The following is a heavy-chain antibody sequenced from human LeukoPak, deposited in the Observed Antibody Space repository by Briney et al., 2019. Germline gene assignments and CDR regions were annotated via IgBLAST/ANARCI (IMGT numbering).Heavy chain of an antibody. CDR2: ISTSGSII. J-gene: IGHJ6*03. CDR3: ARDATTEPGTVYMDV. D-gene: IGHD6-13*01. CDR1: GFTFSDYE. Sequence: GGSLRLSCAASGFTFSDYEMNWVRQAPGTGLEWILHISTSGSIIHYADSVKGRFTISRDNAKNSPYLQMNSLRAEDTAPYFCARDATTEPGTVYMDVWGKGTTVTIPS. V-gene: IGHV3-48*03.